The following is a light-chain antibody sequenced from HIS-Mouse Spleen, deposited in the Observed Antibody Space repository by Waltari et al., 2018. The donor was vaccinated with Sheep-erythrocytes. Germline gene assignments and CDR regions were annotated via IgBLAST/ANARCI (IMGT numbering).Light chain of an antibody. CDR2: LGS. Sequence: DIVMTQSPLSLPVTPGEPASISCRSSQSLLHSNGYNYLDWYLQKPGQSPQLLISLGSNRASGVPDRFSGSGSGTDCTLKISRVEAEDVWVYYCMQALQTPRTFGQGTKVEIK. CDR3: MQALQTPRT. CDR1: QSLLHSNGYNY. J-gene: IGKJ1*01. V-gene: IGKV2-28*01.